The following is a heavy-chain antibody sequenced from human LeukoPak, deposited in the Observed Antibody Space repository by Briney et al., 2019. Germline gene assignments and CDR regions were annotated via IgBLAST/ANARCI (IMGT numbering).Heavy chain of an antibody. CDR2: INHSGST. J-gene: IGHJ3*02. D-gene: IGHD5-12*01. Sequence: SETLSLTCAVYGGSFSGYYWSWIRQPPGRGLEWIGEINHSGSTNYNPSLKSRVTISVNTSKNQFSLKLSSVTAADTAVYYCARGKSGWLRPRAFDIWGQGTMVTVSS. CDR1: GGSFSGYY. CDR3: ARGKSGWLRPRAFDI. V-gene: IGHV4-34*01.